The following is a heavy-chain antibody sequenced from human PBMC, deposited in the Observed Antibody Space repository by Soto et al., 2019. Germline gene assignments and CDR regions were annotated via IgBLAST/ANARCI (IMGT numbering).Heavy chain of an antibody. J-gene: IGHJ1*01. Sequence: QVQLVESGGGVVQPGRSLRLSCAASGFTFRSYGMHWISQAPGKGLEWVAVIWYDGSNKYYADSVKGRFTISRDNSKNTLYLQMNSLRAEDTAVYYCARESQYYYDNWGQGTLVTVSS. CDR2: IWYDGSNK. V-gene: IGHV3-33*01. D-gene: IGHD3-22*01. CDR1: GFTFRSYG. CDR3: ARESQYYYDN.